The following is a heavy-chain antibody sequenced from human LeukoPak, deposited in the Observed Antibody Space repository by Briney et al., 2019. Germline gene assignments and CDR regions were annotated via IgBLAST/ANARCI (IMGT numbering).Heavy chain of an antibody. D-gene: IGHD6-13*01. Sequence: GGSLRLSCAASGFTFSSYAMSWVRQAPGKGLEWVSAISGSGGSTYYADSVKGRFTISRDNSKNTLYLQMNSLRAEDTAVYYCARDPYIAAVGLQDAFDIWGQGTMVTVSS. CDR1: GFTFSSYA. CDR2: ISGSGGST. CDR3: ARDPYIAAVGLQDAFDI. V-gene: IGHV3-23*01. J-gene: IGHJ3*02.